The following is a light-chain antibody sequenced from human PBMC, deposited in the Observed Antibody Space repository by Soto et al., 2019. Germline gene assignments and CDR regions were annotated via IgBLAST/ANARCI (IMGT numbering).Light chain of an antibody. CDR1: QSVNSKY. CDR3: QQYGGSPLS. Sequence: DIVLTQSPGTLSLSPGERATLSCRASQSVNSKYLAWYQQKPGQAPRLLIHGASTRTTGIPDRFSGSGSGTDFTLTISRLEPEDFAVYYCQQYGGSPLSFGGGTKVEIK. CDR2: GAS. V-gene: IGKV3-20*01. J-gene: IGKJ4*01.